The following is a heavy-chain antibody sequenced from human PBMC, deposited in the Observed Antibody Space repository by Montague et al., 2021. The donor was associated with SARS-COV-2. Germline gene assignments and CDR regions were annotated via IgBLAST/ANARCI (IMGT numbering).Heavy chain of an antibody. Sequence: SLRLSCAASGFIFSNFAFNWVRQAPGKGLEWLANITHDGIDKFYADSVKGRFTISRDNSKNILYLRMNSLTPEDTAVYYCARDPVPPDYGGAFDLWGQGTLVTVSS. CDR2: ITHDGIDK. V-gene: IGHV3-30*04. D-gene: IGHD4/OR15-4a*01. J-gene: IGHJ3*01. CDR3: ARDPVPPDYGGAFDL. CDR1: GFIFSNFA.